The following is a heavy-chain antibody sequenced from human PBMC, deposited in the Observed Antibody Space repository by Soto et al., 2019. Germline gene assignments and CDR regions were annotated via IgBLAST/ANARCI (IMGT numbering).Heavy chain of an antibody. CDR2: ISSNGVGT. D-gene: IGHD6-6*01. V-gene: IGHV3-64*01. J-gene: IGHJ6*03. CDR1: ALTLGRYD. CDR3: ARRARPYYYYMDV. Sequence: GEYLRLLYADTALTLGRYDMAVFREAPGKGLEYVSGISSNGVGTYYANSVQGRFTISRENSKNTVYLQMSSLSLEDMAVFYWARRARPYYYYMDVWSKRTTVTASS.